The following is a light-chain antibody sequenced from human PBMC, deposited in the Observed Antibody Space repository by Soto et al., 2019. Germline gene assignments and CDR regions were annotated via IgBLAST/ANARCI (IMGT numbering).Light chain of an antibody. CDR1: QTIDRY. CDR2: AAS. Sequence: IQMSHYPSSLSASIGDTVTITCRASQTIDRYLNWFQQKSGQAPKLLMNAASTLRSGVPSRFSASGSGTDFTLTISSLQPEDYATYYCQQSYNAPFNFGPGTKVDIK. CDR3: QQSYNAPFN. J-gene: IGKJ3*01. V-gene: IGKV1-39*01.